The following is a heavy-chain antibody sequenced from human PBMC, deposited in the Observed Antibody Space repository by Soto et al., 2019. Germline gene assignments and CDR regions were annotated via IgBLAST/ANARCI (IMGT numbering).Heavy chain of an antibody. J-gene: IGHJ2*01. Sequence: EMQLLESGGGLVQPGGSLRLSCAASGFSFSNYAMSWVRQAPGKGLEWVSAISVSGSTYYADSVRGRFTISRDNSKNTVYLQMNSLRADDTAAYYCAKSRGEVTGGYWSFDLWGRGTLVPVSS. CDR1: GFSFSNYA. CDR3: AKSRGEVTGGYWSFDL. CDR2: ISVSGST. V-gene: IGHV3-23*01. D-gene: IGHD2-21*01.